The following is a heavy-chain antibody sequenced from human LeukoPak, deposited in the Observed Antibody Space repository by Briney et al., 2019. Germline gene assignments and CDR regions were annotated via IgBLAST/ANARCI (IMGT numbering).Heavy chain of an antibody. D-gene: IGHD2-15*01. CDR2: ISGPGSST. J-gene: IGHJ4*02. CDR3: ARRDIVVIVSASDY. CDR1: GFTFSNYA. V-gene: IGHV3-23*01. Sequence: PGGSLRLSCAASGFTFSNYAMSWVRQAPGKGLEWVSTISGPGSSTYSADSVQGRFTMSRDNSKNTVYLQMNSLRVDDTAVYYCARRDIVVIVSASDYWGQGTLVTVSS.